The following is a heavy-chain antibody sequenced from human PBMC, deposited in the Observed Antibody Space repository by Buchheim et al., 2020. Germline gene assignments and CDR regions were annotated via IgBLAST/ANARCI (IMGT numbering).Heavy chain of an antibody. V-gene: IGHV4-34*01. CDR2: INHSGST. J-gene: IGHJ4*02. CDR3: ARAGGVIAARLMRYFDY. Sequence: QVQLQQWGAGLLKPSETLSLTCAVYGGSFSGYYWSWIRQPPGKGLEWIGEINHSGSTNYNPSLKSRVTISVDTSKNQFSLKLSSVTAADTAVYYCARAGGVIAARLMRYFDYWGQGTL. D-gene: IGHD6-6*01. CDR1: GGSFSGYY.